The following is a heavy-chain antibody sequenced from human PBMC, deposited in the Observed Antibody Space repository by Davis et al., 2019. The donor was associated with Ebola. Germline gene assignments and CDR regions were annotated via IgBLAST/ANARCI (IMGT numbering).Heavy chain of an antibody. CDR3: AREISGYYYGFDY. V-gene: IGHV1-69*13. D-gene: IGHD3-22*01. CDR2: IIPIFGTA. CDR1: GGTFSSYA. Sequence: SVKVSCKASGGTFSSYAISWVRQAPGQGLEWMGGIIPIFGTANYAQKFQGRVTITADESTSTAYMELSSLRSEDTAVYYCAREISGYYYGFDYWGQGTLVTVSS. J-gene: IGHJ4*02.